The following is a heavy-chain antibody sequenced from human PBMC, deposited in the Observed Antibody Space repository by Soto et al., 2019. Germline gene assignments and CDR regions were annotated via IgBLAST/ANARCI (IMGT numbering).Heavy chain of an antibody. CDR2: IHSDGSST. Sequence: EVQLVESGGGLVRPGGSLRLSCAASGFTFSYYWMHWVRQAPGKGLVWVSRIHSDGSSTTYADFVKGRFIISRDNARNTVDLQMNRVRGEDTAVYSCARGDCGAFDLWGQGTVVTVSS. CDR3: ARGDCGAFDL. D-gene: IGHD1-26*01. V-gene: IGHV3-74*01. CDR1: GFTFSYYW. J-gene: IGHJ3*01.